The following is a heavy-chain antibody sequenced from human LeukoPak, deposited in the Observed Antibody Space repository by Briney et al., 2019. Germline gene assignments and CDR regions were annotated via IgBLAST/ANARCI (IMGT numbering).Heavy chain of an antibody. CDR2: IWISGST. J-gene: IGHJ5*02. D-gene: IGHD2/OR15-2a*01. CDR3: ARDVEILYGRFDT. V-gene: IGHV4-4*07. CDR1: GDSINTYY. Sequence: SETLSLTCTVSGDSINTYYWSWIRQPAGKGLEWIGRIWISGSTNYNPSLKSRVTMSVDTSKNQFSLKLISVTAADTAVYYCARDVEILYGRFDTSGQGTLVTVSS.